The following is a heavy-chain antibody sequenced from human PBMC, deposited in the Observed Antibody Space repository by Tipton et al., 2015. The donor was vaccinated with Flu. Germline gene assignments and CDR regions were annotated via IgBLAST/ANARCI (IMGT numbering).Heavy chain of an antibody. V-gene: IGHV4-59*01. D-gene: IGHD6-13*01. CDR3: ARVSSSSSWSQDWYFDL. CDR2: IYYSGST. Sequence: TLSLTCTVSGGSISSYYWSWIRQPPGKGLEWIGYIYYSGSTNYNPSLKSRVTISVDTSKNQFSLKLSSVTAADTVVYYCARVSSSSSWSQDWYFDLWGRGTLVTVSS. J-gene: IGHJ2*01. CDR1: GGSISSYY.